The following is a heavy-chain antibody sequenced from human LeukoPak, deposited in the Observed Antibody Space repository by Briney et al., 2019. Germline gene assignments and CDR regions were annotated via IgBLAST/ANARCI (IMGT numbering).Heavy chain of an antibody. V-gene: IGHV3-64*01. CDR2: IRSDGSST. CDR1: GFSFSAYI. J-gene: IGHJ4*02. Sequence: GGSVRLSCVASGFSFSAYIMHLVRQAPGKGLEYVSAIRSDGSSTFYPNSVKGRFTISRDNSTSTLSLQMGSRRAEDTAVYYCTRRYGGHSGWAGYHDSWGQGTLVTVSS. CDR3: TRRYGGHSGWAGYHDS. D-gene: IGHD6-19*01.